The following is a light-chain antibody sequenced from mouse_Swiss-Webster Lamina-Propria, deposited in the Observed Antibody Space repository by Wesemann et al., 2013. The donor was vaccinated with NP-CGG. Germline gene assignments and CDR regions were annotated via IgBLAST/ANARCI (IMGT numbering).Light chain of an antibody. CDR1: SSVSSSY. J-gene: IGKJ5*01. Sequence: GERVTMTCSASSSVSSSYLYWYQQKSGSSPKLWIYSISNLASGVPARFSGSGSGTSYSLTINSMEAEDAATYYCQQWSGYPLTFGAGTKLELK. V-gene: IGKV4-73*01. CDR3: QQWSGYPLT. CDR2: SIS.